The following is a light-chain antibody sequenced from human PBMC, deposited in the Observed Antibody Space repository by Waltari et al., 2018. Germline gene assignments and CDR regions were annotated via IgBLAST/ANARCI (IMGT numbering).Light chain of an antibody. CDR2: AVS. V-gene: IGLV2-23*02. Sequence: QSALTQPASVSGSPGKSLPISSPGPSRYVGNYTLVSWYQQHPGKAPKLMIYAVSKRPAGVSDRFSGSKSGDMASLTIAGLQPEDEAEYFCSSYAGSSKGVFGGGTKVTVL. CDR3: SSYAGSSKGV. J-gene: IGLJ2*01. CDR1: SRYVGNYTL.